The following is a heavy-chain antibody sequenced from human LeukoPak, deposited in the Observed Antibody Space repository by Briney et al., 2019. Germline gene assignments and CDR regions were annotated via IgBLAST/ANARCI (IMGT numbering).Heavy chain of an antibody. D-gene: IGHD3-9*01. V-gene: IGHV3-48*02. J-gene: IGHJ4*02. CDR1: GFTFSNYV. Sequence: PGGSLRLSCAASGFTFSNYVMSWVRQAPGKGLEWVSYINHNGEMIFYPDFVKGRFTISRDNAKNSLYLQMNSLRDEDTAVYYCARDNDWAFHYLGQGTLVTVSS. CDR2: INHNGEMI. CDR3: ARDNDWAFHY.